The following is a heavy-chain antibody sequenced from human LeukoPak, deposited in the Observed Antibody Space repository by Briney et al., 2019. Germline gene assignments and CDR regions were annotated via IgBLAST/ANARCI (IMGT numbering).Heavy chain of an antibody. J-gene: IGHJ4*02. CDR3: ARGIDQGVDY. CDR2: MSPSRDNT. D-gene: IGHD2-2*01. V-gene: IGHV1-8*01. CDR1: GYTFSRND. Sequence: ASVKVSCEASGYTFSRNDINWFRQASGQGLEWMGWMSPSRDNTGYAQKFQGRVAMTRDISTSTAYMDLSSLIFEDTAVYYCARGIDQGVDYWGQGTLVTVSS.